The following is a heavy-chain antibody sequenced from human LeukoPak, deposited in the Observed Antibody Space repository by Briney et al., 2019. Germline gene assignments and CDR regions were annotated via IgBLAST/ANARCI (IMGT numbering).Heavy chain of an antibody. Sequence: HAGGSLRLSCAASGFTVSSNYMSWVRQGPGKGLECVSVISNDGDTYYADSVKGRFTISRDTSKNTVYLQMNSLRAEDTAVYYCAKDSRSSAFDIWGQGTMVTVSS. J-gene: IGHJ3*02. V-gene: IGHV3-66*02. CDR3: AKDSRSSAFDI. CDR2: ISNDGDT. D-gene: IGHD2-15*01. CDR1: GFTVSSNY.